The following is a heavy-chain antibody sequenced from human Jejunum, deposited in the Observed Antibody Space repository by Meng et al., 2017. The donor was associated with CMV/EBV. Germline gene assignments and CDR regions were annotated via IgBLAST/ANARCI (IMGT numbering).Heavy chain of an antibody. CDR1: GFTVSAYA. D-gene: IGHD1-20*01. V-gene: IGHV3-23*01. J-gene: IGHJ4*02. CDR3: AKGNNGNGDFDY. CDR2: NTTSSST. Sequence: SCVASGFTVSAYAMSWVHQARGKGLGWVSTNTTSSSTYYADSVSGRFTISRDTSKNTLYLQMNNVKADDTAVYYCAKGNNGNGDFDYWGQGTLVTVSS.